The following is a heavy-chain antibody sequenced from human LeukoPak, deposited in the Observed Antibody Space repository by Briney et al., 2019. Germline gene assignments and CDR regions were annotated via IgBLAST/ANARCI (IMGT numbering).Heavy chain of an antibody. CDR3: ARVVRGVVTSNWFDP. CDR2: VASSGTY. J-gene: IGHJ5*02. V-gene: IGHV4-59*01. D-gene: IGHD2-21*02. CDR1: GDSLNTYY. Sequence: SETLSLTCTVSGDSLNTYYWTWIRQPPGKELEWIGFVASSGTYNYNPSLKSRVSISIDTSKNQFSLALTSVTPADTAVYYCARVVRGVVTSNWFDPWGQGTLVSVSS.